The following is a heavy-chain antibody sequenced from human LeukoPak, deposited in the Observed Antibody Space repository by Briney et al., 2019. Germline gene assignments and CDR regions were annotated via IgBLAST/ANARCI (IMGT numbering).Heavy chain of an antibody. CDR2: INPNSGGT. Sequence: GASVKVSFTASGYTFTGYYMHWVRQAPGQGLEWMGWINPNSGGTYYAQKFQGRVTLTRDTSISTAYMELSRLRSDDTAVYYCAREGHDYWGQGTLVTVSS. V-gene: IGHV1-2*02. CDR3: AREGHDY. J-gene: IGHJ4*02. CDR1: GYTFTGYY.